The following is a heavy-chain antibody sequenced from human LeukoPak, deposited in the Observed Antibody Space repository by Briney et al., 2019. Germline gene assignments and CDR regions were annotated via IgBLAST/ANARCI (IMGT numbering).Heavy chain of an antibody. CDR3: ARSSPYGSGSYYHYYFDY. D-gene: IGHD3-10*01. Sequence: SQTLSLTCAVSGGSISSGGYSWSWIRQPPGKGLEWIGYIYHSGSTYYNPSLKSRVTKSVDRSKNQFSLKLSSVIAADTAVYYCARSSPYGSGSYYHYYFDYWGQGTLVTVSS. CDR1: GGSISSGGYS. CDR2: IYHSGST. V-gene: IGHV4-30-2*01. J-gene: IGHJ4*02.